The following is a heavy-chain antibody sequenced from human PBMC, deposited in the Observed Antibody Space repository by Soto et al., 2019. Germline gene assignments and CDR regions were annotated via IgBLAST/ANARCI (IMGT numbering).Heavy chain of an antibody. CDR2: ISGSGGST. CDR1: GFTFSSYA. J-gene: IGHJ4*02. CDR3: AKYSSGGYEGGGGDY. D-gene: IGHD6-19*01. V-gene: IGHV3-23*01. Sequence: EVQLLESGGGLVQPGGSLRLSCAASGFTFSSYAMSWVRQAPGKGLEWVSAISGSGGSTYYADSVKGRFTISRDNSKKTLYLKMNSLRAEDTAVYYCAKYSSGGYEGGGGDYWGQGTLVTVSS.